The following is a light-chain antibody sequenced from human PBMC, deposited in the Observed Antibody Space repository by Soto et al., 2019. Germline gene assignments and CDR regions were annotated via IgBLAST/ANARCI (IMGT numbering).Light chain of an antibody. Sequence: EIVMTQSPGTLSVSPGKRVTLSCRASQGVGSKLVWYQRKPGQTPRLLIYDASTSATGMPAMFSGSGSGTEFTLPISSLQSEDFAVYYCQQYNNWPWTFGQGTKVDIK. J-gene: IGKJ1*01. CDR3: QQYNNWPWT. CDR2: DAS. V-gene: IGKV3-15*01. CDR1: QGVGSK.